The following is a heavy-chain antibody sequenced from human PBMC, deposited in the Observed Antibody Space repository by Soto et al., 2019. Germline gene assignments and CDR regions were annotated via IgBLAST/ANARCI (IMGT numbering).Heavy chain of an antibody. CDR2: IYPSGST. CDR3: VRGRSYSVYDI. D-gene: IGHD5-12*01. V-gene: IGHV4-4*07. CDR1: GGSISGHS. J-gene: IGHJ4*02. Sequence: SETLSLTCTVSGGSISGHSWIWIRQPAGRGLEWIGHIYPSGSTSYNPSLRSRVTMSLDTSNNQIFLNLTSVTAADTAVFYCVRGRSYSVYDIWGPGALVTGSS.